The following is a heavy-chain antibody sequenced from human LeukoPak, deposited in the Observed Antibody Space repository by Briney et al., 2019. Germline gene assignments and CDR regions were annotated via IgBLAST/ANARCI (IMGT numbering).Heavy chain of an antibody. CDR2: ISWNSGSI. J-gene: IGHJ4*02. D-gene: IGHD3-9*01. V-gene: IGHV3-9*01. Sequence: GGSLRLSCAASGFTFDDYAMHWVRQAPGKGLEWVSGISWNSGSIGYADPVKGRFTISRDNAKNSLYLQMNSLRAEDTALYYCAKDLSSYYDILTGQDYWGQGTLVTVSS. CDR3: AKDLSSYYDILTGQDY. CDR1: GFTFDDYA.